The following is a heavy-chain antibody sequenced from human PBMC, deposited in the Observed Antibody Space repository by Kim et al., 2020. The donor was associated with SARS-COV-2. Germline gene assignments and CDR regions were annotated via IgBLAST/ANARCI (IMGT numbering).Heavy chain of an antibody. CDR3: ARGPGATPSPFDY. J-gene: IGHJ4*02. Sequence: YPDSVKGRFTITRDNSKNRLYLQMNRLGVEDTAVYYCARGPGATPSPFDYWGQGTLVTVSS. V-gene: IGHV3-30*03. D-gene: IGHD1-26*01.